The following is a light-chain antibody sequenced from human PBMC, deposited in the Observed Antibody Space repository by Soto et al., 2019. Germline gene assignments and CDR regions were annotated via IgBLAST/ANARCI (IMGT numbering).Light chain of an antibody. Sequence: EIVLTPSPATLSLSPGETATLYCMASQSVSGYIGWYQQKPGQAPRLLIYADSNRATGIPARFSGSGSGTDFTLTISSLEPEDFSVYYCQQRYNWPITFGQGTRLEIK. CDR3: QQRYNWPIT. CDR1: QSVSGY. V-gene: IGKV3-11*01. J-gene: IGKJ5*01. CDR2: ADS.